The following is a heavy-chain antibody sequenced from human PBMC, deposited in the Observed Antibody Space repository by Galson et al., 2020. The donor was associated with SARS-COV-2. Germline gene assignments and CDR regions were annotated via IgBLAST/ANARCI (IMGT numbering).Heavy chain of an antibody. D-gene: IGHD2-2*02. CDR1: GGSFGSYY. V-gene: IGHV4-34*01. CDR3: ARGSVVVVPAPILGLGPHYEYYAMDV. Sequence: ETSETLSLTCAVFGGSFGSYYWKWIRQPPGKGLEWIGEINHRGGTNYDPSLKSRVTISVDTSKNQFSLKLSSVTAADTAVYYCARGSVVVVPAPILGLGPHYEYYAMDVWGQGTTITVSS. J-gene: IGHJ6*02. CDR2: INHRGGT.